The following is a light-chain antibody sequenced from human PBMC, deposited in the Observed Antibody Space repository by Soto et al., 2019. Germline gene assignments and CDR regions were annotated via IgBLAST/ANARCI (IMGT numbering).Light chain of an antibody. Sequence: EVLLTPSPATLSLSPGERATLSCRARQSIRTSLAWYQQNPGQAPRLVIFDASNRANGVPARFGGSGSGTDFTLTINSLEPEDFAVYYCQQRNVWPPITFGQGSRLAI. CDR3: QQRNVWPPIT. CDR2: DAS. V-gene: IGKV3-11*01. CDR1: QSIRTS. J-gene: IGKJ5*01.